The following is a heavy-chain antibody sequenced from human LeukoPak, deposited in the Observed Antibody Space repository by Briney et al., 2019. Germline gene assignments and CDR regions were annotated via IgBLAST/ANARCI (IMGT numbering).Heavy chain of an antibody. CDR1: GFTFSSYS. J-gene: IGHJ4*02. D-gene: IGHD4-17*01. CDR3: AKDDYGDYDY. CDR2: ISGSGGSK. Sequence: GGSLRLSCAASGFTFSSYSMSGVRQAPGKGREGVSAISGSGGSKYYADSVKGRFTISRDNSKNTLYLQMNSLRAEDTAVYYCAKDDYGDYDYWGQGTLVTVSS. V-gene: IGHV3-23*01.